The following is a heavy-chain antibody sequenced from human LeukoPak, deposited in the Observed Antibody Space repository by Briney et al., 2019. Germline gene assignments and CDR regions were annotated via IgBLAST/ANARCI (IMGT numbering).Heavy chain of an antibody. V-gene: IGHV4-61*02. CDR1: GGSISSGSYY. CDR2: IYTSGNT. Sequence: SQTLYLTCTVSGGSISSGSYYWSWIRQPAGKGLEWIGRIYTSGNTNYNPSLKSRVTISVDTSKNQFSLKLSSVTAADTAVYYCARDPLDFFDYWGQGTLVTVSS. CDR3: ARDPLDFFDY. J-gene: IGHJ4*02.